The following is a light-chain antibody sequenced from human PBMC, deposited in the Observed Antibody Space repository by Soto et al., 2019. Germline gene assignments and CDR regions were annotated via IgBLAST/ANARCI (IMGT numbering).Light chain of an antibody. V-gene: IGLV1-51*01. Sequence: QSELTQPPSVSAAAGQKVTISCSGGYSNIGNNYVSWYQQLPGTVPKLLIYDDNKRPSEIPDRFSGSKSDTSATLGITGLQTGDEAYYYCGTWDASLSAGVFGGGTKLTVL. CDR2: DDN. CDR1: YSNIGNNY. J-gene: IGLJ3*02. CDR3: GTWDASLSAGV.